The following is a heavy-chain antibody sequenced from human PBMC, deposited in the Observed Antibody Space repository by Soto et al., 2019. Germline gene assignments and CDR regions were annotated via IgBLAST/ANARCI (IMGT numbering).Heavy chain of an antibody. CDR2: ISGSGGSK. D-gene: IGHD3-3*01. J-gene: IGHJ1*01. Sequence: EVQLLESGGGLVQPGGSLRLSCAASGFTFSSDDMSWVRQAPGKGLEWVSAISGSGGSKYYADSVKGRFPISRDNSKNPLYLLMNSVRAEDTGVYCCAKTLEWLLLGWVQGTLVTASS. CDR3: AKTLEWLLLG. CDR1: GFTFSSDD. V-gene: IGHV3-23*01.